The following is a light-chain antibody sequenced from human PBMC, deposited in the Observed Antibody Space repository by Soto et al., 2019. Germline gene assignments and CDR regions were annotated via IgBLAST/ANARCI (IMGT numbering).Light chain of an antibody. CDR2: EVT. CDR1: GSDVGGYKY. Sequence: QSALTQPASVSGSPGQSITISCTGTGSDVGGYKYVSWYQQYPGKAPKLIIFEVTNRSSGVSNRFSGTKSASTASLTISGLQAEDEADYYCSSYTDSSNYVFGTGTKLTVL. J-gene: IGLJ1*01. CDR3: SSYTDSSNYV. V-gene: IGLV2-14*01.